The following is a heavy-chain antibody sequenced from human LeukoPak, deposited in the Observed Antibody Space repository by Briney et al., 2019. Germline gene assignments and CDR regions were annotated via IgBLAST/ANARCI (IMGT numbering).Heavy chain of an antibody. CDR3: ARGTMVRYYYYYYGMDV. V-gene: IGHV1-46*01. CDR2: INPSGGST. J-gene: IGHJ6*02. CDR1: GYTFTSYY. Sequence: ASVKVSCKASGYTFTSYYMHWVRQAPGQGLEWMGIINPSGGSTSYAQKFQGRVTMTRDTSTSTVYMELSSLRSEDTAVYYCARGTMVRYYYYYYGMDVWGQGTTVTVSS. D-gene: IGHD3-10*01.